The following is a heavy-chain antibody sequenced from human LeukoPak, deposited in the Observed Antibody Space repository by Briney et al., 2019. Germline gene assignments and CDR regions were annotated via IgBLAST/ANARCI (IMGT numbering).Heavy chain of an antibody. CDR3: AKPTPGTAPRPLDS. D-gene: IGHD1-26*01. Sequence: GGSLRLSCAASGFTFSSYAMSWVRQAPGKGLEWVAYIQFDGNKEYYRDSVKGRFTISRDNSKNTLFLQMNSLRPEDSALYYCAKPTPGTAPRPLDSWGRGTLVTVSS. J-gene: IGHJ4*02. CDR1: GFTFSSYA. CDR2: IQFDGNKE. V-gene: IGHV3-30*02.